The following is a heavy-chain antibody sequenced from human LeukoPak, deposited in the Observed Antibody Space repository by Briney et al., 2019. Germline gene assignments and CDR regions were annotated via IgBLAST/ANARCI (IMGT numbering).Heavy chain of an antibody. CDR1: GGSFSGYY. CDR2: INHSGST. CDR3: ARGPRYYDSSGYYYRPGFDY. D-gene: IGHD3-22*01. J-gene: IGHJ4*02. Sequence: SETLSLTCAVYGGSFSGYYWSWIRQPPGKGLEWIGEINHSGSTNYNPSLKSRVTISVDTSKNQFSLKLTSVTAAGTAVYYCARGPRYYDSSGYYYRPGFDYWGQGTLVTASS. V-gene: IGHV4-34*01.